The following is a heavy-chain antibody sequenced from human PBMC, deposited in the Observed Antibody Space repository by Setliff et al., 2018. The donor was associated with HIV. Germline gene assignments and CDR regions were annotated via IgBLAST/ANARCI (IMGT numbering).Heavy chain of an antibody. V-gene: IGHV3-33*08. J-gene: IGHJ4*02. D-gene: IGHD5-18*01. Sequence: GGSLRLSCAASGFTFSSSGMHWVRQAPGKGLEWVAVIWYDGSNQYYADSVKGRFAISRDNSKNTLYLQMNSLRAEDTAVYYCARNKIGYGSDYWGQGTLVTVSS. CDR2: IWYDGSNQ. CDR3: ARNKIGYGSDY. CDR1: GFTFSSSG.